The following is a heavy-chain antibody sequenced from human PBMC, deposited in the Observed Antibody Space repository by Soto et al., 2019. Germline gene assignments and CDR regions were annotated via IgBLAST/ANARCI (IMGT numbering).Heavy chain of an antibody. J-gene: IGHJ6*02. V-gene: IGHV3-23*01. CDR3: AKSPGRLDGSDSDYYGMDV. D-gene: IGHD5-12*01. CDR1: GLTFSTYA. CDR2: IGGSGTGGRT. Sequence: EVHLLESGGDLVQPGGSLRLSCTASGLTFSTYAMSWVRQAPGKGLEWVSAIGGSGTGGRTYYADSVKGRFTISRDNSRNPVASQMNSLGADDPGVYYGAKSPGRLDGSDSDYYGMDVWGQGTTVTVSS.